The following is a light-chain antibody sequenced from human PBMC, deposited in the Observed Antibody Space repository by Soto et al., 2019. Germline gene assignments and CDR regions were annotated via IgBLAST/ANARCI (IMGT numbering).Light chain of an antibody. CDR1: SSDVGSYNR. V-gene: IGLV2-18*02. Sequence: QSALTQPPSVSGSPGQSVTISCTGTSSDVGSYNRVSWYQQPPGTAPKLMICQVSNRPSGVPDRVSGSKSGNTASLTISGLQAEDEADYYCSSYTSSGTGVFGGGTKLTVL. J-gene: IGLJ3*02. CDR2: QVS. CDR3: SSYTSSGTGV.